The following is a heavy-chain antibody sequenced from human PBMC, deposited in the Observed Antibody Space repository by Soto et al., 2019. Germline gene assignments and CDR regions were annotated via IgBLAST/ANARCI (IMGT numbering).Heavy chain of an antibody. J-gene: IGHJ3*02. V-gene: IGHV3-30-3*01. CDR1: GFTFSSYA. CDR2: ISYDGSNK. Sequence: QVQLVESGGGVVQPGRSLRLSCAASGFTFSSYAMHWVRQAPGKGREWVAVISYDGSNKYYADSVKGRFTISRDNSKNTLYLQMNSLRAEDTAVYYCAKGTVVIGGSDAFDIWGQGTMVTVSS. CDR3: AKGTVVIGGSDAFDI. D-gene: IGHD3-22*01.